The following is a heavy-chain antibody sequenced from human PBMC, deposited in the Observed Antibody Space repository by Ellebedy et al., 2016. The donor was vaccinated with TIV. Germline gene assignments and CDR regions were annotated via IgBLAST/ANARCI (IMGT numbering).Heavy chain of an antibody. CDR1: GFTFSSYA. V-gene: IGHV3-23*01. D-gene: IGHD2-21*01. J-gene: IGHJ5*02. CDR2: ISNTGSRT. CDR3: AKDRGAITYCFDP. Sequence: GESLKISCAASGFTFSSYAMSWVRQAPGKGLEWVSTISNTGSRTYYADSVEGRFIISRDNSKKTLYLQMNSLRAEDTAVYYCAKDRGAITYCFDPWGQGTLVTVSS.